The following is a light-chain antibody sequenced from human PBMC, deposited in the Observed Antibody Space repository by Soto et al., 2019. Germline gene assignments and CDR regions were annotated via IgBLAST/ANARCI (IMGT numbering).Light chain of an antibody. Sequence: DIQMTRSPSTLYASVGDRVTITCRASQSINYWLAWYQQKPGKAPKLLIYKASTLESGVPSRFRGSGSGTEFTLTINSLQPDDFATYYCQQYNSYSTWTFGQGTKVEIK. CDR3: QQYNSYSTWT. CDR2: KAS. CDR1: QSINYW. J-gene: IGKJ1*01. V-gene: IGKV1-5*03.